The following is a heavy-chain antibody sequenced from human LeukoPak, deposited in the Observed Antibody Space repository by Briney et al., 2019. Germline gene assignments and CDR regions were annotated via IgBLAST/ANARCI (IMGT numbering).Heavy chain of an antibody. CDR3: ARGPSEWELSHFDY. J-gene: IGHJ4*02. CDR1: GFTFSSYS. Sequence: GGSLRLSCAASGFTFSSYSMNWVRQAPGKGLEWVSSISSSSSYIYYADSVKGRFTISRDNAKNSLYLQMNSLRAEDTAVYYCARGPSEWELSHFDYWGQGTLLTVSS. CDR2: ISSSSSYI. V-gene: IGHV3-21*01. D-gene: IGHD1-26*01.